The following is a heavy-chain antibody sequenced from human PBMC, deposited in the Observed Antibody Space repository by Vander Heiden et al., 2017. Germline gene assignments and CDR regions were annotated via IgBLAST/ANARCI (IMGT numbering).Heavy chain of an antibody. CDR3: AKWWFGDRHFDF. J-gene: IGHJ4*02. D-gene: IGHD3-10*01. CDR2: ISWNSGSI. CDR1: GFTFDDDA. V-gene: IGHV3-9*01. Sequence: VQLVASGGALVQPGWSLRLSCPASGFTFDDDAIYWVRQASGKGLELVSGISWNSGSIGYADCGKGRFTSSRDNAKNSLYLQMNSLRAEDTAVYYCAKWWFGDRHFDFWGQGTLGTVSS.